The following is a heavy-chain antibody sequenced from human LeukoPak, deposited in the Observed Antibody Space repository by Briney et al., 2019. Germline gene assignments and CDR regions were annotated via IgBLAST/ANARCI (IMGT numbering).Heavy chain of an antibody. Sequence: ASVKVSCKPSRHTFTDYYIHWVRQAPGQGLEWMGWIDPKSGDTKLAQKFQGRVTMTRDTSISTIYMEMSRLRSDDTAMYYCAGLSHVAARPGWFDPWGQGTLLTVSS. V-gene: IGHV1-2*02. CDR1: RHTFTDYY. J-gene: IGHJ5*02. D-gene: IGHD6-6*01. CDR2: IDPKSGDT. CDR3: AGLSHVAARPGWFDP.